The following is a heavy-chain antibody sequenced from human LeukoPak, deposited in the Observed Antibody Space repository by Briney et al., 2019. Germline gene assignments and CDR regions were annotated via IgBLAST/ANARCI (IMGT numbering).Heavy chain of an antibody. CDR3: ARRGRNSSGWQDYL. J-gene: IGHJ4*02. Sequence: SETLSLTCTVSGGSVSSYYWSWIRQPPGKGLEWIANIYHTGSTNYNPSLSSRVTISIDTAKNQFSLKLTSVTAADTAVYYCARRGRNSSGWQDYLWGQGTLVTVSS. CDR2: IYHTGST. D-gene: IGHD6-25*01. CDR1: GGSVSSYY. V-gene: IGHV4-59*02.